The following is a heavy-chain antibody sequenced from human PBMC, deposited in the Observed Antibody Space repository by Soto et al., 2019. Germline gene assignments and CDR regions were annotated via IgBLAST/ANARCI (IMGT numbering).Heavy chain of an antibody. Sequence: ETLCLTCPVCGDCITGYYGSWIRQPPGRGLEWIGYIYYAENTLYTPSLKSRVTISVDTSKNQFSLKLSSVTAADTAVYYCERHDAVPKLQNGMGVWGQGTKGTVYS. J-gene: IGHJ6*02. V-gene: IGHV4-59*01. D-gene: IGHD2-15*01. CDR1: GDCITGYY. CDR2: IYYAENT. CDR3: ERHDAVPKLQNGMGV.